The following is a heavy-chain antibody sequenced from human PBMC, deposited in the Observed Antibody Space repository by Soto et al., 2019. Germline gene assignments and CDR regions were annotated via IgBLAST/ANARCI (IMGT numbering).Heavy chain of an antibody. CDR3: APLAVAGPNFDY. J-gene: IGHJ4*02. CDR1: GFIFNNYG. V-gene: IGHV3-23*01. D-gene: IGHD6-19*01. CDR2: ISSSGDKT. Sequence: EVQLLESGGALVQPGGSLRLSCAASGFIFNNYGMSWVRQAPGKGLEWVSTISSSGDKTYYAESVKGRFTISRDNSKHTLYLQMDTLRSEDTAVYYCAPLAVAGPNFDYWGQGTLVTVSS.